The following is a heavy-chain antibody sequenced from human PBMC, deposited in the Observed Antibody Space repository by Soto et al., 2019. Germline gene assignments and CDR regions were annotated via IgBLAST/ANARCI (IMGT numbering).Heavy chain of an antibody. J-gene: IGHJ6*02. V-gene: IGHV4-39*01. CDR3: ASCSIAAFGMDV. CDR1: VGSISSSSYY. Sequence: SETLSLTCTVSVGSISSSSYYWGWVLQPPGKGLEWIGSIYYSGSTYYNPSLKSRVTISVDTSKNQFSLKLSSVTAADTAVYYCASCSIAAFGMDVWGQGTTVTVSS. D-gene: IGHD6-6*01. CDR2: IYYSGST.